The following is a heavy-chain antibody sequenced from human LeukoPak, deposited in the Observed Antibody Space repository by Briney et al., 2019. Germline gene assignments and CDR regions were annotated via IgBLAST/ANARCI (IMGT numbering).Heavy chain of an antibody. CDR3: ARGLVVVPAAPYSWFDP. D-gene: IGHD2-2*01. CDR1: GGSISSYY. Sequence: PSETLSLTCTVSGGSISSYYWSWIRQPAGKGLEWIGRIYTSGSTYYNPSLKSRVTISVDTSKNQFSLKLSSVTAADTAVYYCARGLVVVPAAPYSWFDPWGQGTLVTVSS. J-gene: IGHJ5*02. CDR2: IYTSGST. V-gene: IGHV4-4*07.